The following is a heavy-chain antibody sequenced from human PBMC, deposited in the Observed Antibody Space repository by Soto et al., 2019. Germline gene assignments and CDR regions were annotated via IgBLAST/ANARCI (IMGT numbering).Heavy chain of an antibody. V-gene: IGHV3-9*01. J-gene: IGHJ4*02. D-gene: IGHD3-10*01. CDR3: ARETGSYPKADLDY. CDR2: ISWDGINI. CDR1: RFTFDNYA. Sequence: EVHLVESGGGLVQPGRSLRLSCAASRFTFDNYALHWVRQAPGKGLEWVSGISWDGINIHYADSVKGRFTISRDNAKNSLFLQLNNLTTEDTAFYFCARETGSYPKADLDYWGRGTLVTVSS.